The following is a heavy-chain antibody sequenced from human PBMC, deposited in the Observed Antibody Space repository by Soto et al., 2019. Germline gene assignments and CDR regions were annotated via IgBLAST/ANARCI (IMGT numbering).Heavy chain of an antibody. CDR3: ARDPSITIFGVVIRAFDY. J-gene: IGHJ4*02. CDR1: GFTFSSYG. D-gene: IGHD3-3*01. CDR2: MWYDGSNK. Sequence: GGSLRLSCAASGFTFSSYGMHWVRQAPGKGLEWVAVMWYDGSNKYYADSVKGRFTISRDNSKNTLYLQMNSLRAEDTAVYYWARDPSITIFGVVIRAFDYWGQGTLVTVSS. V-gene: IGHV3-33*01.